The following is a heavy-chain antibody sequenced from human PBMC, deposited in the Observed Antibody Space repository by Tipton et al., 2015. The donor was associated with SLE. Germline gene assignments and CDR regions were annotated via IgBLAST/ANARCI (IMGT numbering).Heavy chain of an antibody. CDR2: IYYNGGS. D-gene: IGHD2-15*01. V-gene: IGHV4-61*01. Sequence: TLSLTCTVSSASVSSGSYYWSWIRQPPGQGLEWLGQIYYNGGSNPNPSLESRVTISLDTSRNQFSLILTSVTAADTAVYYCARDSVGFDHWGQGALVTVSA. J-gene: IGHJ4*02. CDR3: ARDSVGFDH. CDR1: SASVSSGSYY.